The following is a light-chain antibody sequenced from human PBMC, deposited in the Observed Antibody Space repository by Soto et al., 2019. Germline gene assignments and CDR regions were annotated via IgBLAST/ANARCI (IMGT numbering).Light chain of an antibody. CDR3: QQYNNWPPWT. Sequence: EIVITQSPATVSVSPGGRATLSCRASQSVSDKLAWYQQKPGQAPRLLIYHASARATGIPARFSGSGSGTEFTLTISGLQSEDFAVYYCQQYNNWPPWTFGQGTKVDIK. J-gene: IGKJ1*01. V-gene: IGKV3-15*01. CDR1: QSVSDK. CDR2: HAS.